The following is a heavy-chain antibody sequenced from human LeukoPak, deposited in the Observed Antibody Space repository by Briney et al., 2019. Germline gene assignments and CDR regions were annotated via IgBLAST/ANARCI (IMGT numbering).Heavy chain of an antibody. CDR3: AKTRGTNSPKPIDY. Sequence: GESLRLSCAAPGFTFSSYALSWVRQAPGKGLEWVSAISGSGGSTYYADSVKGQFTISRDNSKNTLYLQMNSLRAEDTAVYYCAKTRGTNSPKPIDYWGQGTLVTVSS. CDR1: GFTFSSYA. J-gene: IGHJ4*02. V-gene: IGHV3-23*01. CDR2: ISGSGGST. D-gene: IGHD1-26*01.